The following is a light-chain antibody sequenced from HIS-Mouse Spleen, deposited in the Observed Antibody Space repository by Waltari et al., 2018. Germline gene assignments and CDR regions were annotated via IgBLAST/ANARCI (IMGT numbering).Light chain of an antibody. CDR2: DVS. J-gene: IGLJ1*01. CDR3: SSYTSSSTYV. Sequence: QSALTQPASVSGSPGQSLTISCTGTSSDVGGYNYVSWYQQHPGKAPKLMIYDVSNRPSGDSNRFSGSKSGNTASLTISGLQAEDEADYYCSSYTSSSTYVFGTGTKVTVL. CDR1: SSDVGGYNY. V-gene: IGLV2-14*03.